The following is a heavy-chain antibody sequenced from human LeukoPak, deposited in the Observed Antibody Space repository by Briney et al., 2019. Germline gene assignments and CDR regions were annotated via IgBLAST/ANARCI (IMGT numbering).Heavy chain of an antibody. Sequence: SETLSLTCAVYGGSFSGYYWSWIRQPPEKGLEWIGEINHSGSTNYNPSLKSRVTISVDTSKNQFSLKLSSVTAADTAVYYCARGVPDYYGSGRNMGDFDYWGQGTLVTVSS. J-gene: IGHJ4*02. V-gene: IGHV4-34*01. CDR2: INHSGST. CDR1: GGSFSGYY. D-gene: IGHD3-10*01. CDR3: ARGVPDYYGSGRNMGDFDY.